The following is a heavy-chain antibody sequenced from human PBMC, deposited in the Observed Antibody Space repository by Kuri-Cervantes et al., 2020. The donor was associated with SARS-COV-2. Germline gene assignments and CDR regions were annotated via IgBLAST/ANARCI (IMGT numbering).Heavy chain of an antibody. CDR1: GSTFSGYG. V-gene: IGHV1-18*01. D-gene: IGHD2-2*01. J-gene: IGHJ4*02. CDR3: ARVDCSSTSCSGDLGMFDY. Sequence: ASVKVSCKASGSTFSGYGIIWVRQAPGQGLEWTGWISVYNGKTESAQNFQGRLTMTADTSTSTAYMELRSLRSDDTAVYYCARVDCSSTSCSGDLGMFDYWGQGTLVTVSS. CDR2: ISVYNGKT.